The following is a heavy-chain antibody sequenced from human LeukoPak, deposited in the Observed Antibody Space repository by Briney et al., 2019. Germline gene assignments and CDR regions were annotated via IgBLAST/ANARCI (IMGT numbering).Heavy chain of an antibody. Sequence: GASVKVSCRASGYTFLSYGISWVRQAPGQGLEWMGWISAYNGNTNYAQKLQGRVTMTTDTSTSTAYMELRSLRSDDTAVYYCARRVLGAYYYDSSGYYGHFDYWGQGTLVTVSS. D-gene: IGHD3-22*01. J-gene: IGHJ4*02. V-gene: IGHV1-18*01. CDR1: GYTFLSYG. CDR2: ISAYNGNT. CDR3: ARRVLGAYYYDSSGYYGHFDY.